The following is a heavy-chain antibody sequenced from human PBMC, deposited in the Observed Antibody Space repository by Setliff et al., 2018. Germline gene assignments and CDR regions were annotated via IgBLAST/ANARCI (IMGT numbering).Heavy chain of an antibody. CDR2: IYYSGTT. CDR3: ARGGVLGTGDFDY. Sequence: SETLSLTCTVSGGSISTYYWSWIRQPPGKGLEWIGYIYYSGTTNYNPSLKSRVTISVDTSKNQVSLKMNFVTAADTAVYYCARGGVLGTGDFDYWGQGTLVTVSS. J-gene: IGHJ4*02. V-gene: IGHV4-59*01. CDR1: GGSISTYY. D-gene: IGHD3-16*01.